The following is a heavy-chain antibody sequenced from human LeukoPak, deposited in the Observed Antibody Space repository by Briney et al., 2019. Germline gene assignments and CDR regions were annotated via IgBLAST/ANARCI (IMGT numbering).Heavy chain of an antibody. V-gene: IGHV3-21*01. CDR2: ISSSSSYI. CDR1: GFTFSTYY. J-gene: IGHJ4*02. CDR3: AKFIAAPFYFDY. D-gene: IGHD6-13*01. Sequence: GGSLRLSCAASGFTFSTYYMNWVRQAPGKGLEWVSSISSSSSYIYYADSVKGRFTISRDNAKNSLYLQMNSLRAEDTAVYYCAKFIAAPFYFDYWGQGTLVTVSS.